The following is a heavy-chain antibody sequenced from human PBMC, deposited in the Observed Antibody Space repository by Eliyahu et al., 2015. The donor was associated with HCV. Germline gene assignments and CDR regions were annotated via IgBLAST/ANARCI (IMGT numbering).Heavy chain of an antibody. CDR3: ASQSRWLVRDY. CDR2: INHSGST. CDR1: GGSFSGYY. V-gene: IGHV4-34*01. J-gene: IGHJ4*02. D-gene: IGHD6-19*01. Sequence: QVQLQQWGAGLLKPSETLSLTCAVYGGSFSGYYWSWIRQPPGKGLEWIGEINHSGSTNYNPSLKSRVTISVDTSKNQFSLKLSSVTAADTAVYYCASQSRWLVRDYWGQGTLVTVSS.